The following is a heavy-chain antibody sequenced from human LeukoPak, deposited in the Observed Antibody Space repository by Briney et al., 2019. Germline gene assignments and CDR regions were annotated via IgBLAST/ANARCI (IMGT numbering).Heavy chain of an antibody. CDR3: ARVSLLGYLFDY. Sequence: ASETLSLTCTVSGGSISSGDYYWSWIRQPPGKGLEWIGYIYYSGSTYYNPSLKSRVTISVDTSKNQFSLKLSSVTAADTAVYYCARVSLLGYLFDYWGQGTLVTVSS. V-gene: IGHV4-30-4*08. J-gene: IGHJ4*02. D-gene: IGHD3-16*01. CDR2: IYYSGST. CDR1: GGSISSGDYY.